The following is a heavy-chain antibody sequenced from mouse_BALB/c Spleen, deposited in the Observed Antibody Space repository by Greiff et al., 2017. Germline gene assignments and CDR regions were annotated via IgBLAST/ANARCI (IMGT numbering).Heavy chain of an antibody. CDR2: ISSGGST. CDR3: ARGRGDYGYYFDY. V-gene: IGHV5-6-5*01. Sequence: EVKVVESGGGLVKPGGSLKLSCAASGFTFSSYAMSWVRQTPEKRLEWVASISSGGSTYYPDSVKGRFTISRDNARNILYLQMSSLRSEDTAMYYCARGRGDYGYYFDYWGQGTTLTVSS. J-gene: IGHJ2*01. D-gene: IGHD2-4*01. CDR1: GFTFSSYA.